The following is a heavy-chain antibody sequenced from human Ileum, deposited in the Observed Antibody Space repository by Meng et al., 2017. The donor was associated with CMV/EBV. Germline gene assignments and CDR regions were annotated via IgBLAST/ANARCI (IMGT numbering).Heavy chain of an antibody. CDR1: AYTFTGYY. V-gene: IGHV1-2*02. CDR2: INPNSGGT. Sequence: ASAQVFCKASAYTFTGYYMHWVRQAPGQGLQWMGWINPNSGGTNYAQKFQGRVTMTSDTSISTAYMELSSLRSDDTAVYYCAGDDGYCSSTSCYAVMDVWGQGTTVTVSS. CDR3: AGDDGYCSSTSCYAVMDV. D-gene: IGHD2-2*01. J-gene: IGHJ6*02.